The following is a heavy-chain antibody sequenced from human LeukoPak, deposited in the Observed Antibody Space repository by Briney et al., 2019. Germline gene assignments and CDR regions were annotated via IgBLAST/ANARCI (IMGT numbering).Heavy chain of an antibody. CDR3: ARTQSQSGSYRYYFGY. Sequence: SETLSLTCTVSGASVGSAGYYWSWIRQPPGGGLEWIGYVYYIANTNYNPSLKSRVTMSVNPSKNQFSPKLNSVTAADTAMYYCARTQSQSGSYRYYFGYWGQGTRVTVSS. CDR2: VYYIANT. V-gene: IGHV4-61*08. CDR1: GASVGSAGYY. J-gene: IGHJ4*02. D-gene: IGHD1-26*01.